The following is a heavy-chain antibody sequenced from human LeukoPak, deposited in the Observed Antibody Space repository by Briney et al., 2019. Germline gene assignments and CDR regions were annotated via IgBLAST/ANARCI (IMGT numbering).Heavy chain of an antibody. D-gene: IGHD5-18*01. Sequence: PGGSLRLSCAASGFTFSSYGMSWVRQAPGKGLEWVSAISGSGGSTYYADSVKGRFTISRDNSKNTLYLQMNSLRAEDTAVYYCAKDRGSWITANGCWGQGTLVTVSS. CDR1: GFTFSSYG. CDR2: ISGSGGST. V-gene: IGHV3-23*01. J-gene: IGHJ4*02. CDR3: AKDRGSWITANGC.